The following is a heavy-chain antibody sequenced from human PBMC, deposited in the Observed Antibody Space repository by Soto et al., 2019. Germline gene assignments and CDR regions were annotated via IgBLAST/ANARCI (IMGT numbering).Heavy chain of an antibody. J-gene: IGHJ4*02. CDR1: GGSISSHSYY. CDR2: IYYSGST. V-gene: IGHV4-39*01. CDR3: VTLRERGYSDYDPGGAYF. Sequence: SETLSLTCSVSGGSISSHSYYWGWIRQPPGKGLEWIGGIYYSGSTYYNPSLKSRITISVDTSKNQFSLRLSSVTAADTAVYYCVTLRERGYSDYDPGGAYFWGQGTLVTVSS. D-gene: IGHD5-12*01.